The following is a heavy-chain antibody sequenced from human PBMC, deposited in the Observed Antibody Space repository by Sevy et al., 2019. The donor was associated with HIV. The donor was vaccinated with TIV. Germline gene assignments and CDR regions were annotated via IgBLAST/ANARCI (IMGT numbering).Heavy chain of an antibody. CDR2: IKSKTDGGTT. CDR3: TTDVTMIVVVISHY. J-gene: IGHJ4*02. V-gene: IGHV3-15*01. D-gene: IGHD3-22*01. Sequence: GGSLRLSCAASGFTFSNAWMSWVRQAPGKGLEWVGRIKSKTDGGTTDYAAPVKGRLTISREDSKNTLYLQMNSLKTEDTAVYYCTTDVTMIVVVISHYWGQGTLVTVSS. CDR1: GFTFSNAW.